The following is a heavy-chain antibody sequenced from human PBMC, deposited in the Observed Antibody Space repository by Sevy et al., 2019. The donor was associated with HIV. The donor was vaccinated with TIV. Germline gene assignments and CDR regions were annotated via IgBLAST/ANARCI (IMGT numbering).Heavy chain of an antibody. D-gene: IGHD3-3*01. CDR3: ARFVLRFLEWLDYGMDV. CDR2: ISYDGSNK. Sequence: GGSLRLSCAASGFTFSSYAMHWVRQAPGKGLEWVAVISYDGSNKYYGDSVKGRFTISRDNSKNTLYLQMNSLRAEDTAVYYGARFVLRFLEWLDYGMDVWGQGTTVTVSS. V-gene: IGHV3-30-3*01. J-gene: IGHJ6*02. CDR1: GFTFSSYA.